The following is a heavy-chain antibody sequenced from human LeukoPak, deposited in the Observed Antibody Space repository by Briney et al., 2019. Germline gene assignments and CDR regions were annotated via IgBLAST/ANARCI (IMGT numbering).Heavy chain of an antibody. CDR2: ISGSGGST. CDR1: GFTFSSYA. CDR3: AKDQEGDYGGNSGFDY. J-gene: IGHJ4*02. Sequence: GGSLRLSCAASGFTFSSYAMSWVRQAPGKGLEWVSAISGSGGSTYYADSVKGRFTISRDNSKNTLYLQMNSLRAEDTAVYYCAKDQEGDYGGNSGFDYWGQGTLVTVSS. V-gene: IGHV3-23*01. D-gene: IGHD4-23*01.